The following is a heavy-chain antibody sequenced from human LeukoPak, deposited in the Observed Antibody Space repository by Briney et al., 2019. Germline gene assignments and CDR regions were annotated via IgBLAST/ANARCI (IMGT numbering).Heavy chain of an antibody. CDR2: INPSGGST. Sequence: ASVKVSCKASGYTFTRYAMNWVRQAPGQGLEWMGIINPSGGSTSYAQKFQGRVTMTRDTSTSTVYMELSSLRSEDTAVYYCARDPEDSQQESSYWGQGTLVTVSS. J-gene: IGHJ4*02. CDR1: GYTFTRYA. CDR3: ARDPEDSQQESSY. V-gene: IGHV1-46*01. D-gene: IGHD6-13*01.